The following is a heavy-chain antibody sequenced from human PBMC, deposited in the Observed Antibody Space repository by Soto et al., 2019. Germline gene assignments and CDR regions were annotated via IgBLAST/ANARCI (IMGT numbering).Heavy chain of an antibody. V-gene: IGHV3-23*01. Sequence: GGSLRLSCAASGFIFSNHAMSWVREVPGKGLEWVSGISAGGNLIYYADSVRGRFTMSRDNSKNMLYLQMNSLRAEDTAVYFCAKRQGIGAAAKNFDFWGQGARVTVSS. CDR2: ISAGGNLI. CDR3: AKRQGIGAAAKNFDF. J-gene: IGHJ4*02. CDR1: GFIFSNHA. D-gene: IGHD6-13*01.